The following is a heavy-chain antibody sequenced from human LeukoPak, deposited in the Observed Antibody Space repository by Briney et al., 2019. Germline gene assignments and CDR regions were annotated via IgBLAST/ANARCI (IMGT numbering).Heavy chain of an antibody. V-gene: IGHV1-46*01. Sequence: SVKVSFKASGYTFTSYYMHWVRQAPGQGLEWMRIINPSGGSTSYAQKFQGRVTMTRDTCTSTVYMELSSLRSEDTAVYYCARDPGYYDISGYPVVGYFQHWGRGTLVTVSS. CDR3: ARDPGYYDISGYPVVGYFQH. D-gene: IGHD3-22*01. J-gene: IGHJ1*01. CDR2: INPSGGST. CDR1: GYTFTSYY.